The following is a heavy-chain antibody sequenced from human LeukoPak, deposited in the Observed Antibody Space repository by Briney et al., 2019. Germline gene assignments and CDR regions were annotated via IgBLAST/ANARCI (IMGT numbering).Heavy chain of an antibody. CDR3: ARRRRLTGYYIDY. CDR1: GGSINSYY. Sequence: PSETLSLTCTVSGGSINSYYWSWIRQPPGKGLEWIGYIYDSGSTNYNPSLKSRVTISVDTSKNQFSLKLSSVTAADTAVYYCARRRRLTGYYIDYWGQGTLVTVSS. D-gene: IGHD3-9*01. V-gene: IGHV4-59*12. J-gene: IGHJ4*02. CDR2: IYDSGST.